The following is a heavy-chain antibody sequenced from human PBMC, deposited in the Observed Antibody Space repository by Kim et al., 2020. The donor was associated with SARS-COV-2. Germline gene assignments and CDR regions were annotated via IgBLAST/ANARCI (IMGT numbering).Heavy chain of an antibody. CDR1: GGSFTSPYY. CDR2: IHNGGGA. Sequence: SETLSLTCTVSGGSFTSPYYWVWVRQSPEKGLEWIGTIHNGGGAYYNPPLEGRLPLSISASHIQFSLLLDSFPAAAPAISYCSRRESDPMRDHLGQGPL. D-gene: IGHD3-10*01. V-gene: IGHV4-39*01. CDR3: SRRESDPMRDH. J-gene: IGHJ5*02.